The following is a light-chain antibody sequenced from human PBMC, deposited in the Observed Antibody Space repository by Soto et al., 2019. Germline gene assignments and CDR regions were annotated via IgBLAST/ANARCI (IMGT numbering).Light chain of an antibody. J-gene: IGKJ1*01. CDR2: GSS. V-gene: IGKV3-20*01. Sequence: LSGEESRSRWWTAHQSVSSSYLAWYQQKPGQAPRLLIYGSSSRATGIPDRFIGSGSGTHLTLTISGLGLADYPVYYCKQYAALPLWQFAEGTKVDIK. CDR1: QSVSSSY. CDR3: KQYAALPLWQ.